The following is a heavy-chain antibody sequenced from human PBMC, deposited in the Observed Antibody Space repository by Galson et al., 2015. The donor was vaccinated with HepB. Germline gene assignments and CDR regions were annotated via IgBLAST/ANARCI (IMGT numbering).Heavy chain of an antibody. J-gene: IGHJ5*02. D-gene: IGHD6-19*01. CDR1: GYTFTSYG. V-gene: IGHV1-18*01. CDR3: AREGVQWLNRDWFDP. CDR2: ISAYNGNT. Sequence: SVKVSCKASGYTFTSYGISWVRQAPGQGLEWMGWISAYNGNTNYALKLQGRVTMTTDTSTSTAYMELRSLRSDDTAVYYCAREGVQWLNRDWFDPWGQGTLVTVSS.